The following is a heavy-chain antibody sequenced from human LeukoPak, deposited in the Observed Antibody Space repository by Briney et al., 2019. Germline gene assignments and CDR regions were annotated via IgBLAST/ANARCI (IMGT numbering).Heavy chain of an antibody. Sequence: SETLSLTCTVSGGSISSSSYYWSWIRQPPGKGLEWIGYIYYSGSTNYNPSLKSRVTISVDTSKNQFSLKLSSVTAADTAVYYCARDRNIGSSWPYYYYGMDVWGQGTTVTVSS. CDR2: IYYSGST. D-gene: IGHD6-13*01. V-gene: IGHV4-61*01. CDR1: GGSISSSSYY. J-gene: IGHJ6*02. CDR3: ARDRNIGSSWPYYYYGMDV.